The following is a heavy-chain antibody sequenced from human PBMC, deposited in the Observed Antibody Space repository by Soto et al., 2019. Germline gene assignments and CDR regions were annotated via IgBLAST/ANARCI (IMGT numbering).Heavy chain of an antibody. CDR2: ISGSGGST. CDR1: GFTFSSYA. J-gene: IGHJ4*02. V-gene: IGHV3-23*01. CDR3: AKNLWFGELLPTYFDY. D-gene: IGHD3-10*01. Sequence: GGSLSLSCAASGFTFSSYAMSWVRQAPGKGLEWVSAISGSGGSTYYADSVKGRFTISRDNSKNTLYLQMNSLRAEDTAVYYCAKNLWFGELLPTYFDYWGQGTLVTVSS.